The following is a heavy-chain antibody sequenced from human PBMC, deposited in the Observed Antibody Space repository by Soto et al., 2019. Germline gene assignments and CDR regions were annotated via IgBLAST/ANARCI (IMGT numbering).Heavy chain of an antibody. CDR3: ARGTATGNWGWFHS. Sequence: EVQLVESGGGLVQPGGSLRLSCAVFGFTFSSYEMNWVRQAPGKGLEWVSYISSRGGTIYYAESVKGRFTISRDNAKNSLNRQMNSIRAEDTAIYYCARGTATGNWGWFHSWGKGTLVTVSS. J-gene: IGHJ5*01. V-gene: IGHV3-48*03. CDR1: GFTFSSYE. D-gene: IGHD6-13*01. CDR2: ISSRGGTI.